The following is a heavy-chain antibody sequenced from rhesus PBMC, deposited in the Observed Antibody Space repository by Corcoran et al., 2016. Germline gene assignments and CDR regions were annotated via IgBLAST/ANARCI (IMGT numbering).Heavy chain of an antibody. J-gene: IGHJ4*01. CDR2: IYGSSGST. V-gene: IGHV4-160*01. CDR3: ARNIAAGPLGY. Sequence: QVQLQESGPGLVKPSETLSLTCAVSGCSISSNYWSWIRQAPGKGLEWIGHIYGSSGSTYYNPSLKSRVTISTDTSKNQFSLKLSSVTAADTAVYYCARNIAAGPLGYWGQGVLVTVSS. CDR1: GCSISSNY. D-gene: IGHD6-13*01.